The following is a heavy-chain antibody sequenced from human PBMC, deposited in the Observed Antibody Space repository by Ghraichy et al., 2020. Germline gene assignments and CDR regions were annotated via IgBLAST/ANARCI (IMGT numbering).Heavy chain of an antibody. J-gene: IGHJ6*03. CDR1: GGTFSSYA. Sequence: SVKVSCKASGGTFSSYAISWVRQAPGQGLEWMGGIIPIFGTANYAQKFQGRVTITADESTSTAYMELSSLRSEDTAVYYCARSEQQLPRLTNYYMNVWGKGTTVTVSS. D-gene: IGHD6-13*01. CDR3: ARSEQQLPRLTNYYMNV. CDR2: IIPIFGTA. V-gene: IGHV1-69*13.